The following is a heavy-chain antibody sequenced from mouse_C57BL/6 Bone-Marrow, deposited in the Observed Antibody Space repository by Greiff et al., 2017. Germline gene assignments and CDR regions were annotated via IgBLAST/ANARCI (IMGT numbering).Heavy chain of an antibody. CDR3: ERGGVYYGSRLCYFDS. CDR2: IYPGDGDT. J-gene: IGHJ1*03. V-gene: IGHV1-80*01. Sequence: QVQLQQSGAELVKPGASVKISCKASGYAFSSYWMNWVKQRPGKGLEWIGQIYPGDGDTNYNGKFKGKATLTAAKSSSTAYMQLRSLTSAESAVFFCERGGVYYGSRLCYFDSWGTGTTVNVSS. D-gene: IGHD1-1*01. CDR1: GYAFSSYW.